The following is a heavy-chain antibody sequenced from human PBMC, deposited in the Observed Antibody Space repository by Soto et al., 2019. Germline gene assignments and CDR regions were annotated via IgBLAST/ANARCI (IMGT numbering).Heavy chain of an antibody. Sequence: QVQLVESGGGVVQPGRSMRLSCAASGFTFSSYGLHWVRQSPGKGLEWVAIISWDGTDQYYADSVKGRFTISRDNSNNTLYLQMNSLRTEDTAVYYRAKTPGDYPLYWYFDRWGRGTLVTVSS. CDR1: GFTFSSYG. D-gene: IGHD4-17*01. V-gene: IGHV3-30*18. CDR3: AKTPGDYPLYWYFDR. J-gene: IGHJ2*01. CDR2: ISWDGTDQ.